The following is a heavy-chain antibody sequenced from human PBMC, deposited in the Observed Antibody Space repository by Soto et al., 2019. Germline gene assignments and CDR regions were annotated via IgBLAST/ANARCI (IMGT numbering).Heavy chain of an antibody. D-gene: IGHD6-19*01. Sequence: LSLTCAVSGGSISSSNWWSWVRQPPGKGLEWIGEIYHSESTNYNPSLKSRVTISVDKSNNQFSLKLSSVTAADTAVYYCARGRYSSGWYGEWFDPWGQGTLVTVSS. CDR3: ARGRYSSGWYGEWFDP. CDR1: GGSISSSNW. CDR2: IYHSEST. J-gene: IGHJ5*02. V-gene: IGHV4-4*02.